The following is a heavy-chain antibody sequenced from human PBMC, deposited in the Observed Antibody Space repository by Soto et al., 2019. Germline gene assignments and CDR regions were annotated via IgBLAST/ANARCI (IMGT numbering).Heavy chain of an antibody. J-gene: IGHJ4*02. D-gene: IGHD5-18*01. CDR1: GYSFSDYG. CDR3: GRARSAAMVTSDY. Sequence: QVQLVQSGPEVKKPGASVKVSCKASGYSFSDYGVTWVRQSPGQGLQWMGWISAYNDDRNYAQNFQDRITMTTDTSTSTAYVELMSLRSDDTAVYFCGRARSAAMVTSDYWGQGTLVTVSS. V-gene: IGHV1-18*01. CDR2: ISAYNDDR.